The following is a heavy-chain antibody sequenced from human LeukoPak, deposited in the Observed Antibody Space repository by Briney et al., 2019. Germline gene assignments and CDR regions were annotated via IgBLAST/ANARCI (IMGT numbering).Heavy chain of an antibody. V-gene: IGHV3-20*04. CDR1: GFTFANYA. D-gene: IGHD5-18*01. CDR3: ARIGYSYGYGLDYYYYMDV. CDR2: INWNGGST. Sequence: GGSLRLSCAASGFTFANYATSWVRQAPGKGLEWVSGINWNGGSTGYADSVKGRFTISRDNAKNSLYLQMNSLRAEDTALYYCARIGYSYGYGLDYYYYMDVWGKGTTVTVSS. J-gene: IGHJ6*03.